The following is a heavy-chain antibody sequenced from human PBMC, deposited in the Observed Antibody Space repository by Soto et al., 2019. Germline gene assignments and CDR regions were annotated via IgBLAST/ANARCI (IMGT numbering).Heavy chain of an antibody. J-gene: IGHJ6*02. CDR2: ISAYNGNT. Sequence: QDHLVQSGPEVKKPGASVKVSCKASGYIFTNYGINWVRQAPGQGLEWMGWISAYNGNTNFAQTVQGRLTMTTDTSTATSYLELRSLTYDDTAVYFCARSSARGSHGPDDHGMDVWGQGTTVTVSS. D-gene: IGHD6-13*01. CDR3: ARSSARGSHGPDDHGMDV. V-gene: IGHV1-18*04. CDR1: GYIFTNYG.